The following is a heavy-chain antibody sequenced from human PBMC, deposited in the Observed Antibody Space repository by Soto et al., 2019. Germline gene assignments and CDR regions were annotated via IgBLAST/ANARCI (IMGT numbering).Heavy chain of an antibody. CDR1: GFTFSSYG. CDR2: IWYDGSNK. J-gene: IGHJ4*02. CDR3: ARVRWEYSSGYFDY. D-gene: IGHD6-19*01. V-gene: IGHV3-33*01. Sequence: GGSLRLSCAASGFTFSSYGMHWVRQAPGKGLEWVAVIWYDGSNKYYADSVKGRFTISRDNSKNTLYLQMNSLRAEDTAVYYCARVRWEYSSGYFDYWGQGTLVTVSS.